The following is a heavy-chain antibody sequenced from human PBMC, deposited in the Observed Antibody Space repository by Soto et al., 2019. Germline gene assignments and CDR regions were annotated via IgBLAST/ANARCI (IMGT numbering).Heavy chain of an antibody. CDR3: AHRPIVGAAI. CDR2: IYHTGST. J-gene: IGHJ4*02. D-gene: IGHD1-26*01. CDR1: GGSISNSNW. Sequence: QVQLQESGPGLVKPSGTLSLTCGVFGGSISNSNWWTWVRPPSGKGLEWIGEIYHTGSTNYNSSLMSRVTISLDKPNNQFSLKLSSVTAADTAVYYCAHRPIVGAAIWGQGTLVTVSS. V-gene: IGHV4-4*02.